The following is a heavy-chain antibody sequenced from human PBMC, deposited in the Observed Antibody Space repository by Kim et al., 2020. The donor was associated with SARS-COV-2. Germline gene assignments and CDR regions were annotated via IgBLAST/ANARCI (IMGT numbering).Heavy chain of an antibody. J-gene: IGHJ4*02. CDR1: GGTFNDFP. D-gene: IGHD3-16*01. Sequence: SVKVSCKASGGTFNDFPVSWVRQAPGQGLEWMGGVDPIFGTTKYPQKSQGRVTITADESTSTAYMEMSSLKYEDTAVYYCAAFDRHEDNYGFEYWGQGT. CDR2: VDPIFGTT. CDR3: AAFDRHEDNYGFEY. V-gene: IGHV1-69*13.